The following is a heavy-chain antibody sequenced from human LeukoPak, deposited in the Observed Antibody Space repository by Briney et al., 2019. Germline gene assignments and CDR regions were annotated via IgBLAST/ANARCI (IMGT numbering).Heavy chain of an antibody. Sequence: GGSLRLSCAASGFTFSSYAMSWVRQAPGKGPEWVSAISGSGGSTYYADSVKGRFTISRDNSKNTLYLQMNSLRAEDTAVYYCAKDLEYSSSWYPPYYFDYWGQGTLVTVSS. CDR1: GFTFSSYA. D-gene: IGHD6-13*01. CDR3: AKDLEYSSSWYPPYYFDY. V-gene: IGHV3-23*01. J-gene: IGHJ4*02. CDR2: ISGSGGST.